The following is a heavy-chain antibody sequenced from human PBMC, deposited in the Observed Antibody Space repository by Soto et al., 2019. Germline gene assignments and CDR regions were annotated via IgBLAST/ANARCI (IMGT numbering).Heavy chain of an antibody. J-gene: IGHJ4*02. V-gene: IGHV4-59*01. D-gene: IGHD1-20*01. Sequence: SETLSLTCTVSGGSINSYYWSWIRQPPGRGLEWIGYIFYSGSTNYNPSLKSRVTISVDTSMNQFSLKLSSVTAADTAVYYCARGSPVRANWNFDYWGQGTLVTVSS. CDR1: GGSINSYY. CDR3: ARGSPVRANWNFDY. CDR2: IFYSGST.